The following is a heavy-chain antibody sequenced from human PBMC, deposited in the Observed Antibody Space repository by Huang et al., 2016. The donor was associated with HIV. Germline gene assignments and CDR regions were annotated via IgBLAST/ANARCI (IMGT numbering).Heavy chain of an antibody. D-gene: IGHD3-3*01. CDR3: VRAREKGYDFWSGYRY. V-gene: IGHV3-74*02. CDR1: GFIFSDYW. CDR2: SESDGSST. Sequence: EVALAESGGGSVRPGQSLSLSCVGSGFIFSDYWIHWVRQIPGKGLMWVARSESDGSSTSDADSVKGRFTIYRDNARNTVYLQMSSLRVDDTAVYYCVRAREKGYDFWSGYRYWGQGAQVTVSS. J-gene: IGHJ4*01.